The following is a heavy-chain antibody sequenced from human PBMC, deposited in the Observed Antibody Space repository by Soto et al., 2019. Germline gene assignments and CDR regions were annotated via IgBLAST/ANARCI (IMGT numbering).Heavy chain of an antibody. CDR3: ARVAY. Sequence: PGGSLRLSCEASGFTFSRVSMNWFRQVPGKGLEWVASISSASSETWYADSVKGRFIISRDNAQNSLFLQMNTLRPEDSAIYYWARVAYWGPGTQVTVSS. CDR2: ISSASSET. J-gene: IGHJ1*01. CDR1: GFTFSRVS. V-gene: IGHV3-21*01.